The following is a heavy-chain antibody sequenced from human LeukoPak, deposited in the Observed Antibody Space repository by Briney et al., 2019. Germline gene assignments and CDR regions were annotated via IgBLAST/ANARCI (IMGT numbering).Heavy chain of an antibody. J-gene: IGHJ4*02. V-gene: IGHV3-23*01. D-gene: IGHD1-26*01. Sequence: GGSLRLSCAASRFTFSNYAMSWVRQAPGKGLEWVSAISGSGGVIYYADSVKGRFTISRDSSKNTLYLQMNSLRPEDTAVYYCAKDVGKWESLHFFDYWGQGTLVTVSS. CDR2: ISGSGGVI. CDR1: RFTFSNYA. CDR3: AKDVGKWESLHFFDY.